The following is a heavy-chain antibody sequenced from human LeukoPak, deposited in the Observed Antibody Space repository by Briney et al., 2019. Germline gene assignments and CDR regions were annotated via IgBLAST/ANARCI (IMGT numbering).Heavy chain of an antibody. Sequence: GGSLRLSCAASGFDFENYGMTWVRQVPEKGLEWVAGISWDGATTGYADSVRGRFTISRDNAKNSLYLQMTSLRGEDTALYFCAREALGDNDYWGQGTLVTVSS. D-gene: IGHD4-17*01. CDR2: ISWDGATT. V-gene: IGHV3-20*04. J-gene: IGHJ4*02. CDR3: AREALGDNDY. CDR1: GFDFENYG.